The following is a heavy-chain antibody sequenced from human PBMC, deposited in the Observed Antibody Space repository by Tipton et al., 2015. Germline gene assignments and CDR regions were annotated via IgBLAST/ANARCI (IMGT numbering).Heavy chain of an antibody. CDR3: ARVGYCGGSCFSGYYGMDV. CDR2: IYPRGNT. Sequence: TLSLTCAVSGGSISSNDWWSWVRQSPGKGLEWIGEIYPRGNTIYNPSLESRVSISIDESNNQFSLNLRSVTAADTAVYYCARVGYCGGSCFSGYYGMDVWGRGTTATVSS. CDR1: GGSISSNDW. J-gene: IGHJ6*02. V-gene: IGHV4-4*02. D-gene: IGHD2-21*01.